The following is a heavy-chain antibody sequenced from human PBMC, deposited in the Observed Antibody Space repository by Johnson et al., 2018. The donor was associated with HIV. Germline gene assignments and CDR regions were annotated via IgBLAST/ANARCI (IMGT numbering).Heavy chain of an antibody. V-gene: IGHV3-66*01. CDR1: GFTFSSYA. Sequence: VQLVESGGGVVQPGRSLRLSCAASGFTFSSYAMTWVRQAPGKGLEWVSVIYSGGTTYYADSVKGRFTISRDNSKNTLYLQMSSLRAEDTAVYYCARALLSASTIGAFDIWGQGTMVTVSS. D-gene: IGHD5-24*01. J-gene: IGHJ3*02. CDR2: IYSGGTT. CDR3: ARALLSASTIGAFDI.